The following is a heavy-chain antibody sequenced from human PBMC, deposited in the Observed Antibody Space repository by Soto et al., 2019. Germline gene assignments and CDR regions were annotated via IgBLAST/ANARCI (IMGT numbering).Heavy chain of an antibody. CDR3: ARLRGHYYYDSSGYHDY. CDR1: GFTFSSYA. Sequence: EVQLLESGGGLVQPGGSLRLSCAASGFTFSSYAMSWVRQAPGKGLEWVSAISGSGGSTYYADSVKGRFTISRDNSKNTLYLQMNSLSAEDTAVYYCARLRGHYYYDSSGYHDYWGQGTLVTVSS. V-gene: IGHV3-23*01. J-gene: IGHJ4*02. D-gene: IGHD3-22*01. CDR2: ISGSGGST.